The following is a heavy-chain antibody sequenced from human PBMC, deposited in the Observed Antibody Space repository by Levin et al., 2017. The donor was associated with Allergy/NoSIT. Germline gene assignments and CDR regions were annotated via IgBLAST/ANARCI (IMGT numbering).Heavy chain of an antibody. J-gene: IGHJ5*02. V-gene: IGHV4-4*02. Sequence: SETLSLTCAVSGGSISSSNWWSWVRQPPGKGLEWIGEIYHSGPTKHNPSLKSRVTMSVDKSKNQFSLRLSSVTAADTAVYYCERGRRVIGGMGNGFDPWGQGTLVIVSS. CDR1: GGSISSSNW. D-gene: IGHD2-21*01. CDR3: ERGRRVIGGMGNGFDP. CDR2: IYHSGPT.